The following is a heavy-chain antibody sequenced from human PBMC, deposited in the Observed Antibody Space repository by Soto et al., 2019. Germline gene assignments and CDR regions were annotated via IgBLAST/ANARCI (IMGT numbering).Heavy chain of an antibody. V-gene: IGHV4-4*02. CDR2: IYHSGST. J-gene: IGHJ5*02. CDR1: GGSISSSNW. CDR3: ARDLGYCISTSCFRWFDP. Sequence: LETLSLTCAVSGGSISSSNWWSWVRQPPGKGLEWIGEIYHSGSTNYNPSLKSRVTISVDKSKNQFSLKLSSVTAADTAVYYCARDLGYCISTSCFRWFDPWGQGTLVTVS. D-gene: IGHD2-2*01.